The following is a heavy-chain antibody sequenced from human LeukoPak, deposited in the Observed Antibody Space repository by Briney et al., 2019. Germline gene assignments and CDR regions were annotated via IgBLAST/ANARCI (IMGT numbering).Heavy chain of an antibody. Sequence: GGSLRLSCAAFGFTFNNYAMSWVRQAPGKGLEWVSYISSSSTIYYADSVKGRFTISRDNAKNSLYLQMNSLRAEDTAVYYCARDGAYYGMDVWGQGTTVTVSS. CDR1: GFTFNNYA. J-gene: IGHJ6*02. V-gene: IGHV3-48*01. CDR3: ARDGAYYGMDV. CDR2: ISSSSTI.